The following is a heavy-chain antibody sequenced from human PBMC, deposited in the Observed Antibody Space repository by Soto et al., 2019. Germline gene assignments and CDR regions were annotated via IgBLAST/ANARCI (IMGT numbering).Heavy chain of an antibody. V-gene: IGHV4-39*01. CDR1: GGSISSSSYY. D-gene: IGHD5-18*01. CDR2: IYYSGST. J-gene: IGHJ4*02. Sequence: SETLSLTCTVSGGSISSSSYYWGWIRQPPGKGLEWIGSIYYSGSTYYNPSLKSRVTISVDTSKNQFSLNLSSVTAADTAVYYCARLAIQLGQYYFDYGGQGTLVTVSS. CDR3: ARLAIQLGQYYFDY.